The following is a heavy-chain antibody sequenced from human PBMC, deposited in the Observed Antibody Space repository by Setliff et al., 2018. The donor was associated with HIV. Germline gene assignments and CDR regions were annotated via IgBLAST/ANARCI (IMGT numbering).Heavy chain of an antibody. D-gene: IGHD4-17*01. CDR2: ITNTGSST. V-gene: IGHV3-48*04. Sequence: PGGSLRLSCAASGFTFSTYWMNWFRLAPGKGLEWISHITNTGSSTNYADSVKGRFTISRDNAKYSLYLQMNTLRVEDTAVYYCMYGGRTATTHWGQGTLVTVSS. CDR3: MYGGRTATTH. J-gene: IGHJ4*02. CDR1: GFTFSTYW.